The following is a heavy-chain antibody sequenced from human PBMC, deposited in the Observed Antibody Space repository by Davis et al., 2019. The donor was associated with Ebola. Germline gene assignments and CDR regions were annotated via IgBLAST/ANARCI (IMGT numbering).Heavy chain of an antibody. CDR1: GLTFSTYA. V-gene: IGHV3-23*01. J-gene: IGHJ5*02. D-gene: IGHD2-15*01. CDR2: INGGGGSA. Sequence: PGGSLRLSCVASGLTFSTYAMTWVRQTPGKGLECVSAINGGGGSAYYAESVTGRFVIARDNSINTVYLQMNSLRDDDTAIYYCARLVVVDAGHNWFDPWGQGTLVIVSS. CDR3: ARLVVVDAGHNWFDP.